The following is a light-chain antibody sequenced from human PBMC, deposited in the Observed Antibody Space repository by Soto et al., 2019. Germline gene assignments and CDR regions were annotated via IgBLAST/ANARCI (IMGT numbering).Light chain of an antibody. CDR2: KAS. CDR1: QSISSW. CDR3: QQYNTYPYT. V-gene: IGKV1-5*03. J-gene: IGKJ2*01. Sequence: DIQMTQSPSTLSASVRDSVTITCRASQSISSWLAWYQQKPGKAPKLLIYKASSLESGVPSRFSGSGSGTEFTLTISSLQPDDFVTYYCQQYNTYPYTFGQGTKLEIK.